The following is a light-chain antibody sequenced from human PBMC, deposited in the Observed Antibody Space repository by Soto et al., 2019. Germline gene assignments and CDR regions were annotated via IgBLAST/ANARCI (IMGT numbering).Light chain of an antibody. CDR1: QSISNH. V-gene: IGKV1-39*01. CDR2: AAS. Sequence: QMTQSPWARAAPVEGAGLSTCLASQSISNHLNWYQQKPGKAPKLLIFAASSLQSGVPSRFSGSRSGPDFTLTISSLQPEDFATYYCQQSYSSPPTFGQGTKV. J-gene: IGKJ1*01. CDR3: QQSYSSPPT.